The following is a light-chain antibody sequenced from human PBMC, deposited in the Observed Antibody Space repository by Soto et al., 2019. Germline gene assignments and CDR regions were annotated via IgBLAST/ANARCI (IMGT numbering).Light chain of an antibody. CDR2: GAS. CDR1: QSVSSN. CDR3: KKYDDWPRT. V-gene: IGKV3-15*01. Sequence: EIVMTQSPATLSVSPGERATLSCRASQSVSSNLAWYQQKPGQAPRLLIYGASTRATGIPARFSGSRSGTEFTLTINSLKSEDFAVYYCKKYDDWPRTFGQGTKVEMK. J-gene: IGKJ1*01.